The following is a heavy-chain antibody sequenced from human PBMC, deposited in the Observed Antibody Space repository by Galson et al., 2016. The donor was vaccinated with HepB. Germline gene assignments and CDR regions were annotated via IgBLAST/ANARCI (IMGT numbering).Heavy chain of an antibody. D-gene: IGHD2-21*01. Sequence: SVKVSCKASGYIFSTYGISWVRQAPGQGPEWMGWINTYTGRTEYAQNVQDRFTMTTDASTTTVYMELRSLTSDDTAVYYCARDGCAGDNCHHAFAFWGQGILVTVSS. CDR3: ARDGCAGDNCHHAFAF. CDR1: GYIFSTYG. J-gene: IGHJ4*02. V-gene: IGHV1-18*01. CDR2: INTYTGRT.